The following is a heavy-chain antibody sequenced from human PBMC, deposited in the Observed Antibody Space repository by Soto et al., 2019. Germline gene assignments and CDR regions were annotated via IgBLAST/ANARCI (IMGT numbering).Heavy chain of an antibody. V-gene: IGHV3-72*01. CDR3: AREVRYCSSTSCPSYYYYGMDV. J-gene: IGHJ6*02. CDR1: GFTFSDHY. CDR2: TRNKANSYTT. Sequence: EVQLVESGGGLVQPGGSLRLSCAASGFTFSDHYMDWVRQAPGKGLEWVGRTRNKANSYTTEYAASVKGRFTISRDDSKNSQYLQMNSLKTEDTAVYYCAREVRYCSSTSCPSYYYYGMDVWGQGTTVTVSS. D-gene: IGHD2-2*01.